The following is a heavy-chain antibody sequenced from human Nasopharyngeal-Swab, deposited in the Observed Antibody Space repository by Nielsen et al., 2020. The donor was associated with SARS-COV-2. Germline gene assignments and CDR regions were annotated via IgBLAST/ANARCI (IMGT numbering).Heavy chain of an antibody. CDR1: GFTFSSYS. CDR2: ISSSSSYI. V-gene: IGHV3-21*01. D-gene: IGHD5-12*01. J-gene: IGHJ4*02. CDR3: ARGVDWLRLPSDY. Sequence: GESLKISCAASGFTFSSYSMNWVRQAPGKGLEWVSSISSSSSYIYYADSVKGRFTISRDNAKNSLYLQMNSLRAEDTAVYYCARGVDWLRLPSDYWGQGTLVTVSS.